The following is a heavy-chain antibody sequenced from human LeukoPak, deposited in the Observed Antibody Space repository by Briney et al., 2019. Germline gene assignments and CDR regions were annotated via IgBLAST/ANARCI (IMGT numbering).Heavy chain of an antibody. Sequence: GGSLRLSCAASGFTFDDYAMHWVRQALGKGLEWVSGISWNSGSIGYADSVKGRFTISRDNSKNTLYLQMNSLRVEDTAVYYCAKDQDGVVVVLLKDAFDIWGQGTMVTVSS. D-gene: IGHD2-2*01. CDR3: AKDQDGVVVVLLKDAFDI. CDR2: ISWNSGSI. CDR1: GFTFDDYA. V-gene: IGHV3-9*01. J-gene: IGHJ3*02.